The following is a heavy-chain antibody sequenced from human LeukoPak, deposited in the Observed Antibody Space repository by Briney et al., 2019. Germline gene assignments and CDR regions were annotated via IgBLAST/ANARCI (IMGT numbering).Heavy chain of an antibody. J-gene: IGHJ3*02. D-gene: IGHD4-17*01. CDR1: GGSISSYY. CDR2: IYYSGST. Sequence: PSETLSLTCTVSGGSISSYYWSWIRQPPGKGLEWIGYIYYSGSTNYNPSLKSRVTISVDTSKNQFSLKLSSVTAADTAVYYCARETVTTLGAFDIWGQGTMVTVSS. CDR3: ARETVTTLGAFDI. V-gene: IGHV4-59*01.